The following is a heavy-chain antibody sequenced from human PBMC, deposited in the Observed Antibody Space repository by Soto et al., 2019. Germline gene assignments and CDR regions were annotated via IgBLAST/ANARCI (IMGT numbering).Heavy chain of an antibody. J-gene: IGHJ6*03. V-gene: IGHV3-21*01. CDR3: ARGRSTYVSYYYYYYMEV. D-gene: IGHD3-16*01. Sequence: GGSLRLSCAASGFTFSSYSMNWVRQAPGKGLEWVSSISSSSSYIYYADSVKGRFTISRDNAKNSLYLQMNSLRAEDTAVYYCARGRSTYVSYYYYYYMEVWGKGTTVTVSS. CDR2: ISSSSSYI. CDR1: GFTFSSYS.